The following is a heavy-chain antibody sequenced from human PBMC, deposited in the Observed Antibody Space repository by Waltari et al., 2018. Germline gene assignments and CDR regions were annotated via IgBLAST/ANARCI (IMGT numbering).Heavy chain of an antibody. CDR3: ANSYCGGNCYSPFDY. CDR1: GGIFSSYA. D-gene: IGHD2-21*01. J-gene: IGHJ4*02. CDR2: IIPIFRTP. Sequence: QVQLVQSGAEVKKPGSSVKVSCKASGGIFSSYALNWVRQAPGQGLEWMGGIIPIFRTPDYAQKFQDRLTITADESTSTAFMELTSLRSEDTAVYFCANSYCGGNCYSPFDYWGQGTLVTVSS. V-gene: IGHV1-69*12.